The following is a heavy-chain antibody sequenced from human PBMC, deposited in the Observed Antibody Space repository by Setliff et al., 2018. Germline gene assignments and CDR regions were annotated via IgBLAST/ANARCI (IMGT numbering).Heavy chain of an antibody. D-gene: IGHD3-3*01. CDR2: ISPYNGDT. V-gene: IGHV1-18*01. CDR3: TRDFLGATASFDI. J-gene: IGHJ3*02. Sequence: ASVKVSCKPSGYTFTSYGISWVRQAPGQGLEWMGWISPYNGDTEYAQKFQGRVTITRDTSASTVFLELSTLRSEDTAVYYCTRDFLGATASFDIWGQGTMVTVSS. CDR1: GYTFTSYG.